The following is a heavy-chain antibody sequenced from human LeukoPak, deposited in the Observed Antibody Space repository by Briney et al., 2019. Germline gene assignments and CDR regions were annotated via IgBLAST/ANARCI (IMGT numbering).Heavy chain of an antibody. CDR3: AREGDVLRSFDRTKRTDAFDI. J-gene: IGHJ3*02. V-gene: IGHV3-30-3*01. CDR2: ISYDGSNK. CDR1: GFTFSSYA. D-gene: IGHD3-9*01. Sequence: GRSLRLSCAASGFTFSSYAMHWVRQAPGKGLEWVAVISYDGSNKYYADSVKGRFTISRDNSKNSLYLQMNSLRAEDTAVYYCAREGDVLRSFDRTKRTDAFDIWGQGTMATVSS.